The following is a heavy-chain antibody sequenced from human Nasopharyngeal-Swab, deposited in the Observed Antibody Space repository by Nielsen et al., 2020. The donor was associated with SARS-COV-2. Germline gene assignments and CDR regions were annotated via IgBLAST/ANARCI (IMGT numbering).Heavy chain of an antibody. CDR2: ISSSGSTI. CDR1: GFTFSGSA. D-gene: IGHD6-13*01. J-gene: IGHJ4*02. V-gene: IGHV3-48*04. CDR3: AREYSSSWYCLGY. Sequence: GGSLRLSCAASGFTFSGSAMHWVRQAPGKGLEWVSYISSSGSTIYYADSVKGRFTISRDNAKNSLYLQMNSLRAEDTAVYYCAREYSSSWYCLGYWGRGTLVTVSS.